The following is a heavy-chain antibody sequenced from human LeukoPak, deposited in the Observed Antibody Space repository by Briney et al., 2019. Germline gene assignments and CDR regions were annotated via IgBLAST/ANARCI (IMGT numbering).Heavy chain of an antibody. CDR2: INPNSGGT. J-gene: IGHJ4*02. Sequence: ASVKVSCKASGYTFTGYYMHWVRQAPGQGLEWLGWINPNSGGTNYAQKFQGRVTMTRDTSISAVYMELSRLRSDDTAVYYCARDGTGVYNLVQYWGQGTLVTVSS. D-gene: IGHD5-24*01. V-gene: IGHV1-2*02. CDR1: GYTFTGYY. CDR3: ARDGTGVYNLVQY.